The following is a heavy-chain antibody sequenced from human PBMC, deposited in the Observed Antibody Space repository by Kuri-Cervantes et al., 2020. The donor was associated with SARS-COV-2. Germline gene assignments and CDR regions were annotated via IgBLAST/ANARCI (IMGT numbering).Heavy chain of an antibody. CDR2: IYTSGST. V-gene: IGHV4-61*02. D-gene: IGHD2-8*01. J-gene: IGHJ3*02. CDR3: ARVPRFCTNGVCYAFDI. CDR1: GGSISSGGYY. Sequence: LRLSCTVSGGSISSGGYYWSWIRQPAGKGLEWIGRIYTSGSTNYNPSLKSRVTMSVDTSKNQFSLKLSSVTAADTAVYYCARVPRFCTNGVCYAFDIWGQGTMVTVSS.